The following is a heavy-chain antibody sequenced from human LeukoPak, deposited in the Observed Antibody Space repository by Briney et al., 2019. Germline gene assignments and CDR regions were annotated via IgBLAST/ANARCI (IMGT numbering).Heavy chain of an antibody. D-gene: IGHD3-10*01. V-gene: IGHV1-69*13. CDR2: IIPKFGTA. Sequence: SVKVSCKASGGTFSRDAINWVRQAPGQGLEWMGGIIPKFGTANYAQKFQGRVTITADESTRTAYMELNSLRSEDTAVYYCARGIYYNSGSHPPYLDYWGQGTLVTVSS. J-gene: IGHJ4*02. CDR3: ARGIYYNSGSHPPYLDY. CDR1: GGTFSRDA.